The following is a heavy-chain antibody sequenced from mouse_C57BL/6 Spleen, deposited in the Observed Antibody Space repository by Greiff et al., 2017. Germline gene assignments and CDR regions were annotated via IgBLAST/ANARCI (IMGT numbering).Heavy chain of an antibody. J-gene: IGHJ1*03. V-gene: IGHV1-9*01. CDR1: GYTFTGYW. D-gene: IGHD1-1*01. CDR2: ILPGSGST. CDR3: ARNYGSSYGDEYFDV. Sequence: QVQLQQSGAELMKPGASVKLSCKATGYTFTGYWIEWVKQRPGHGLEWIGEILPGSGSTNYNEKFKGKATFTADTSSNPAYMQLSSLTTEDSAIYYCARNYGSSYGDEYFDVWAQGPRSPSPQ.